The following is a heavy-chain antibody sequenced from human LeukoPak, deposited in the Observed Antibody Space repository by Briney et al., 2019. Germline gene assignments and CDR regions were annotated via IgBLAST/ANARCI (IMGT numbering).Heavy chain of an antibody. CDR2: ISSSGSTI. CDR3: AKDRPTWPIDY. V-gene: IGHV3-11*01. J-gene: IGHJ4*02. CDR1: GFTFSDYY. Sequence: GRSLRLSCAASGFTFSDYYMSWIRQAPGKGLEWVSYISSSGSTIYYADSVKGRFTISRDNSKNTLYLQMNSLRAEDTAVYYCAKDRPTWPIDYWGQGTLVTVSS. D-gene: IGHD5-12*01.